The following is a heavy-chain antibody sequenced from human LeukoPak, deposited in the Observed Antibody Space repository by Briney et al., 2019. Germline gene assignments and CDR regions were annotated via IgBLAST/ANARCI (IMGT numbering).Heavy chain of an antibody. CDR3: VREFSGSYYFDS. D-gene: IGHD1-26*01. J-gene: IGHJ4*02. CDR2: IYTGGNT. Sequence: GGSLRLSCAASGFTFSSYWMSWVRQAPGKGLEWVSTIYTGGNTYFADSVKGRFTISRDNPKNTVYLQMNSLRAEDTAVYYCVREFSGSYYFDSWGQGALVTVSS. V-gene: IGHV3-53*01. CDR1: GFTFSSYW.